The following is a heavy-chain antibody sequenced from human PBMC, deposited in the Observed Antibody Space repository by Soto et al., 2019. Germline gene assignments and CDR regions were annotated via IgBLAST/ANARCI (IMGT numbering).Heavy chain of an antibody. CDR1: GGSISSGGYY. Sequence: QVQLQESGPGLVKPSQTLSLTCTVSGGSISSGGYYWSWIRQHPGKGLEWIGYIYYSGSTYYNPSLRGRVTISVDTSKNQFSLKLSSVTAADTAVYYCARDCGGDWDDAFDIWGQGTMVTVSS. CDR2: IYYSGST. CDR3: ARDCGGDWDDAFDI. J-gene: IGHJ3*02. D-gene: IGHD2-21*02. V-gene: IGHV4-31*03.